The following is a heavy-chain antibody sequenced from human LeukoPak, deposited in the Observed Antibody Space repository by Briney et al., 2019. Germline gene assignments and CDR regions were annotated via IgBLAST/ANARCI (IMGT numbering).Heavy chain of an antibody. CDR1: GFTFSSYA. D-gene: IGHD3-10*01. CDR2: ISYDGSNK. V-gene: IGHV3-30-3*01. Sequence: QPGGSLRLSCAASGFTFSSYAMHWVRQAPGKGLEWVAVISYDGSNKYYADSVKGRFTISRDNSKNTLYLQMNSLRAEDTAVYYCARGSLLWFGELLSYFDYWGQGTLVTVSS. CDR3: ARGSLLWFGELLSYFDY. J-gene: IGHJ4*02.